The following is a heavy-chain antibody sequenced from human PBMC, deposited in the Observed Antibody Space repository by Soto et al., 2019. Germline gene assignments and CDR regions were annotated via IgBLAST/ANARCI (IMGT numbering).Heavy chain of an antibody. D-gene: IGHD3-10*01. V-gene: IGHV4-31*03. J-gene: IGHJ6*02. CDR3: ARSGSGSYYNHHYYYYGMDV. CDR2: IYYSGST. Sequence: SETLSLTCTVSGGSISSGGYYWSWIRQHPGKGLEWIGYIYYSGSTYYNPSLKSRVTISVDTSKNQFSLKLSSVTAADTAVYYCARSGSGSYYNHHYYYYGMDVWAQGTTVTVS. CDR1: GGSISSGGYY.